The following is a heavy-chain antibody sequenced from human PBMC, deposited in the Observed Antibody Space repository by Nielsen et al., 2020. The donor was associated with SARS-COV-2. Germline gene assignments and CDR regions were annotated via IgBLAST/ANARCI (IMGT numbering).Heavy chain of an antibody. V-gene: IGHV3-23*03. D-gene: IGHD6-19*01. CDR2: IYSGGSST. CDR1: GFTFSSYA. J-gene: IGHJ3*02. CDR3: AKPDLYSSGWYGAFDI. Sequence: GGFLRLSCAASGFTFSSYAMSWVRQAPGKGLEWVSVIYSGGSSTYYADSVKGRFTISRDNSKNTLYLQMNSLRAEDTAVYYCAKPDLYSSGWYGAFDIWGQGTMVTVSS.